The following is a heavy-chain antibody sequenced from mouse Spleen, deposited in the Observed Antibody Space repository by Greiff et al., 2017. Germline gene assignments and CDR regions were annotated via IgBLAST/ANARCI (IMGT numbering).Heavy chain of an antibody. D-gene: IGHD3-2*02. J-gene: IGHJ2*01. CDR3: ARGGYPYFDY. V-gene: IGHV1-4*01. CDR1: GYTFTSYT. CDR2: INPSSGYT. Sequence: QVQLQQSGAELARPGASVKMSCKASGYTFTSYTMHWVKQRPGQGLEWIGYINPSSGYTKYNQKFKDKATLTADKSSGTAYMQLSSLTSEDSAVYYCARGGYPYFDYWGQGTTLTVSS.